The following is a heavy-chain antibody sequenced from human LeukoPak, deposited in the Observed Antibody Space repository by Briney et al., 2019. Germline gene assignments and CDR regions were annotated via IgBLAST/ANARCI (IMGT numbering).Heavy chain of an antibody. D-gene: IGHD1-26*01. J-gene: IGHJ4*02. CDR1: GFTFSGYW. CDR2: VNEDGSGR. CDR3: ARYSGSCYSFHN. V-gene: IGHV3-7*03. Sequence: GGSLRLSCAASGFTFSGYWMSWVRQAPGKGLEWVANVNEDGSGRNHVDSVKGRFTVSRDNAENSLYLQMNSLRPEDTAVYYCARYSGSCYSFHNWGQGTLVTVSS.